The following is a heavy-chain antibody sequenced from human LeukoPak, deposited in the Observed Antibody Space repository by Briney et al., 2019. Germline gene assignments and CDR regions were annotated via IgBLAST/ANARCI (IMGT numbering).Heavy chain of an antibody. CDR3: AREARAPNG. J-gene: IGHJ4*02. V-gene: IGHV3-7*01. Sequence: GGSLRLSCAASGLTFSNYGMTWIGQAPGKGLEWVANIKQDGSEKYYVDSVKGRFTISRDNARNSLSLQLNSLRAEDTAVYYCAREARAPNGWGQGTLVTVSS. CDR1: GLTFSNYG. D-gene: IGHD2-8*01. CDR2: IKQDGSEK.